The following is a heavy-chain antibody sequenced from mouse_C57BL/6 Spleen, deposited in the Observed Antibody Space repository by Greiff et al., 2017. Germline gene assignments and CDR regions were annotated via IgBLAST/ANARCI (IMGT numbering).Heavy chain of an antibody. D-gene: IGHD2-5*01. CDR1: GYSFTSYY. J-gene: IGHJ2*01. CDR2: IYPGSGNT. V-gene: IGHV1-66*01. Sequence: QVQLKESGPELVKPGASVKISCKASGYSFTSYYIHWVKQRPGQGLEWIGWIYPGSGNTKYNEKFKGKATLTADTSSSTAYMQLSSLTSEDSAVYYCARSDYSNYEVYFDYWGQGTTLTVSS. CDR3: ARSDYSNYEVYFDY.